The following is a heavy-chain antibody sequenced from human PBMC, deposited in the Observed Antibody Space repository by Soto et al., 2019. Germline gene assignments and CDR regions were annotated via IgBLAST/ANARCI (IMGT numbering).Heavy chain of an antibody. CDR3: ARGRGDTAISLFDY. Sequence: QVKLVQSGAEVKKPGASVKVACRASGYTFTSYGISWVRQAPGQGLEWMGWISPYNGNTNYAQKFQGRVTMTTDTSTSTAYMELRSLRSDDTAVYYCARGRGDTAISLFDYWGQGTLVTVSS. J-gene: IGHJ4*02. D-gene: IGHD5-18*01. V-gene: IGHV1-18*01. CDR2: ISPYNGNT. CDR1: GYTFTSYG.